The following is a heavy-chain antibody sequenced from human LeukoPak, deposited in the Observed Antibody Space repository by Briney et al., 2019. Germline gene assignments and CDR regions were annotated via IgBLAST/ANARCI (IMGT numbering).Heavy chain of an antibody. CDR3: APLASPDYFDY. Sequence: SETLSLTCAVYGGSFSGYYWSWIRQPPGKGLEWIGEINHSGSTNYNPSLKSRVTISVDTSKNQFSLKLSSVTAADTAVYYYAPLASPDYFDYWGQGTLVTVSS. CDR1: GGSFSGYY. CDR2: INHSGST. V-gene: IGHV4-34*01. J-gene: IGHJ4*02.